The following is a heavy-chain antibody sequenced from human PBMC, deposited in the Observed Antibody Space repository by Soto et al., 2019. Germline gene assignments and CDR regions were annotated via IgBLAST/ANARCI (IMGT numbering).Heavy chain of an antibody. CDR3: ARSLFDNRQSYGVPDTLDV. J-gene: IGHJ3*01. V-gene: IGHV1-69*14. CDR1: RDTFTNYA. D-gene: IGHD3-9*01. CDR2: VIPVFGTT. Sequence: QDQLMQSGAEVKKPGSSVKVSCKASRDTFTNYAISWVRQVPGQGLEWMGAVIPVFGTTNYAQKFQGRVKITADKWTTTAFMALPSLRSEATAVYYWARSLFDNRQSYGVPDTLDVWGQGTLVTVSS.